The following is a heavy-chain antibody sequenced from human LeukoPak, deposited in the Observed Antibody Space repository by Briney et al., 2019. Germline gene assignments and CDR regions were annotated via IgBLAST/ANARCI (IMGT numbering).Heavy chain of an antibody. V-gene: IGHV3-30*02. J-gene: IGHJ4*02. CDR2: IRYDGSNK. CDR3: AKDRQYCSGGSCYSVVDYGLH. Sequence: PGGSLRLSCAASGFTFSSYGMHWVRQAPGKGLEWVAFIRYDGSNKYYADSVKGRFTISRDNSKNTLYLQMNSLRAEDTAVYYCAKDRQYCSGGSCYSVVDYGLHWGQGTLVTVSS. D-gene: IGHD2-15*01. CDR1: GFTFSSYG.